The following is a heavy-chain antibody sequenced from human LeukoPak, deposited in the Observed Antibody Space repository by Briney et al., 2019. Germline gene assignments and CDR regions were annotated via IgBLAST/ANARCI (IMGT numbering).Heavy chain of an antibody. CDR1: GGSFSGYD. Sequence: SETLSLTCAVYGGSFSGYDWTWIRQPPGKGLQWIGEINHSGTTNYNPSLKSRVTISVDTSQNQFSLKLSSVTAADTAVYYCARNGGYSFQGIDYWGQGTLVTVSS. CDR3: ARNGGYSFQGIDY. CDR2: INHSGTT. J-gene: IGHJ4*02. D-gene: IGHD5-18*01. V-gene: IGHV4-34*01.